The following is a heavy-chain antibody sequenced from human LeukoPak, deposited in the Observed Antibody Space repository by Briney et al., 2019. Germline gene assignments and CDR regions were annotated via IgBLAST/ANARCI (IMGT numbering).Heavy chain of an antibody. Sequence: GGSLRLSCAASGFTFSSYAMSWVRQAPGKGLEWVSAISGSGGSTYYADSVKGRFTISRDNSKNMLYLQMNSLRAEDTAVYYCAKAVGSGTYYYMDVWGKGTTVTVSS. CDR2: ISGSGGST. CDR1: GFTFSSYA. V-gene: IGHV3-23*01. CDR3: AKAVGSGTYYYMDV. D-gene: IGHD3-10*01. J-gene: IGHJ6*03.